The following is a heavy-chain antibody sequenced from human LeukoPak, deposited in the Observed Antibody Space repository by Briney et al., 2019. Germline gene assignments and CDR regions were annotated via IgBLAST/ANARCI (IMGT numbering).Heavy chain of an antibody. CDR2: VFSSGST. J-gene: IGHJ4*02. Sequence: PSETLSLTCTVSGDSISNHYWNWIRQPPGKGLEWIGYVFSSGSTDYDPSLKSRVTISLDTSRNLFSLSLASVTAADTAVYYCGRHFGRSSGSFYTDYWGQGTLVTVSS. V-gene: IGHV4-59*08. CDR1: GDSISNHY. D-gene: IGHD3-10*01. CDR3: GRHFGRSSGSFYTDY.